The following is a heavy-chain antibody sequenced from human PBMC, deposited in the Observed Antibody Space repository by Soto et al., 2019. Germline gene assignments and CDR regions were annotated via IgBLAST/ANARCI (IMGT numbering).Heavy chain of an antibody. J-gene: IGHJ4*02. D-gene: IGHD2-15*01. CDR3: ATGLQPLVNLSYFDL. V-gene: IGHV1-24*01. Sequence: QVQLVQSGAEVRKPGASVKVSCKVSGYSLTELSIHWVRQAPGKGPEWMGGFDPEDGEIKFAQNFQGRVTMTEDTPTDTAYMELSSLRSEDTAIYYCATGLQPLVNLSYFDLWGQGTLVTVSS. CDR2: FDPEDGEI. CDR1: GYSLTELS.